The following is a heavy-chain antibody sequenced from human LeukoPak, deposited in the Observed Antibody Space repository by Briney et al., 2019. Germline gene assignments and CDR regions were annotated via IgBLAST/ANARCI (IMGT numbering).Heavy chain of an antibody. CDR2: ISYDGSNK. CDR3: AKAPWGNWGFFDY. J-gene: IGHJ4*02. D-gene: IGHD7-27*01. Sequence: GRSLRLSCAASGFTFSSYAMHWVRQAPGKGLEWVAVISYDGSNKYYADSVKGRFTISRDNSKNTLYLQMNSLRAEDTAVYYCAKAPWGNWGFFDYWGQGTLVTVSS. V-gene: IGHV3-30-3*01. CDR1: GFTFSSYA.